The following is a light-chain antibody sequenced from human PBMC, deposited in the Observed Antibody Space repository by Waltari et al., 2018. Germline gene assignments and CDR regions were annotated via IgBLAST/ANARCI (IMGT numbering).Light chain of an antibody. J-gene: IGKJ1*01. CDR1: QSISMW. CDR2: KAS. CDR3: QQYNTFPWT. Sequence: IQLTQDPSTLSAYVGDRVTITCRASQSISMWLAWYQQKPGKAPNLLIYKASSLDSGVPSRFSGSGSETEFTLTISSLQPEDFATYYCQQYNTFPWTFGQGTKVEIK. V-gene: IGKV1-5*03.